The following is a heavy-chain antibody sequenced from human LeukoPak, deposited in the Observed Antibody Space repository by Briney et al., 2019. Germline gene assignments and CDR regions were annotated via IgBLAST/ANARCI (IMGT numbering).Heavy chain of an antibody. CDR3: ARGRRPHYYGSGSYHYFDH. CDR2: INHSGST. D-gene: IGHD3-10*01. CDR1: GGSFSGYY. Sequence: PSETLSLTCAVYGGSFSGYYWSWIRQPPGKGLEWIGEINHSGSTNYNPSLKSRVTISVDTSKNQFSLKLSSVTAADTAVYYCARGRRPHYYGSGSYHYFDHWGQGTLVTVSS. V-gene: IGHV4-34*01. J-gene: IGHJ4*02.